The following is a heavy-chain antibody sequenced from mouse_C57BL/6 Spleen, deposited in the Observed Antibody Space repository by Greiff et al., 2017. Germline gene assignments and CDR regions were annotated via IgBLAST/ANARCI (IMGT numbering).Heavy chain of an antibody. V-gene: IGHV5-16*01. D-gene: IGHD1-1*01. CDR1: GFTFSDYY. Sequence: DVKLVESEGGLVQPGSSMKLSCTASGFTFSDYYMAWVRQVPEKGLEWVANINYDGSSTYYLDSLKSRFIISRDNAKNILYLQMSSLKSEDTATYYCARVYGSPYWYFDVWGTGTTVTVSS. CDR3: ARVYGSPYWYFDV. CDR2: INYDGSST. J-gene: IGHJ1*03.